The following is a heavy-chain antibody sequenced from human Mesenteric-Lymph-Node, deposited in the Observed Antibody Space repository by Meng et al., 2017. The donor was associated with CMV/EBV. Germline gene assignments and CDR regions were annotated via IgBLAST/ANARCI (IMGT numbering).Heavy chain of an antibody. CDR3: ARQRLAAAGILPIDY. J-gene: IGHJ4*02. Sequence: SVKVSCKASGYTFTGYYMHWVRQAPGQGLEWVGGITPKFGTPNYAQNFQGRVTITTDESTSTVYMDLSSLRSEDTAVYYCARQRLAAAGILPIDYWGQGTLVTVSS. CDR1: GYTFTGYY. V-gene: IGHV1-69*05. CDR2: ITPKFGTP. D-gene: IGHD6-13*01.